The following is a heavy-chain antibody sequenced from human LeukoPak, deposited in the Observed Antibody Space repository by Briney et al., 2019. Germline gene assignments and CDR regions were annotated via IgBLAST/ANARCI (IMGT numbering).Heavy chain of an antibody. Sequence: GGSLRLSCVASGFTFSSHGMHWVRQAPGKGLEWVAFIRYDGSNKYYADSVKGRFTISRDNSKNTLYLQMNSLRAEDTAVYYCAKLTATVNTETLDYWGQGTLVTVSS. J-gene: IGHJ4*02. CDR3: AKLTATVNTETLDY. V-gene: IGHV3-30*02. CDR2: IRYDGSNK. D-gene: IGHD4-17*01. CDR1: GFTFSSHG.